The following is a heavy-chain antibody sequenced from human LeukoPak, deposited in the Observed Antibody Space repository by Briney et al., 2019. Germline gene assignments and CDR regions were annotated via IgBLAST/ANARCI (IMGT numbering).Heavy chain of an antibody. CDR1: GGSISSYY. V-gene: IGHV4-59*08. CDR3: ARQLWNYFDY. Sequence: ASETLSLTCTVSGGSISSYYWSWIRQPPGKGLEWIGYIYYSGSTNYNPSLKSRVTISVDTSKNQFSPKLSSVTAADTAVYYCARQLWNYFDYWGQGTLVTVSS. D-gene: IGHD5-18*01. J-gene: IGHJ4*02. CDR2: IYYSGST.